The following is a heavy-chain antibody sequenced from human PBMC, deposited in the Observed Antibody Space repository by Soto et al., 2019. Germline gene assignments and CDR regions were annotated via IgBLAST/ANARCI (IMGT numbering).Heavy chain of an antibody. V-gene: IGHV3-21*01. Sequence: GGSLRLSCAASGFTFSSHSMNWVRQAPGKGLEWVSYISSSGSSSYINYADSVKGRFTISRDNAKNSLYLQMNSLRADDTAVYYCVSAGGWTYYFDYWGQGALVTVSS. D-gene: IGHD6-19*01. J-gene: IGHJ4*02. CDR3: VSAGGWTYYFDY. CDR2: ISSSGSSSYI. CDR1: GFTFSSHS.